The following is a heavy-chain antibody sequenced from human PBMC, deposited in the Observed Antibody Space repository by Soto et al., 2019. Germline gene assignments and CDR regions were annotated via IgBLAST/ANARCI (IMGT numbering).Heavy chain of an antibody. D-gene: IGHD1-26*01. CDR3: ARDWEAGYNFYYGMDV. CDR1: CADINTYS. V-gene: IGHV4-4*07. Sequence: PSETLSLTCSVSCADINTYSWTWIRQPAGKGLEWIGRIYTSASINYNPSLKGRVTLSVDTSTNQVSLRLASVTAADTAIYYCARDWEAGYNFYYGMDVWGQGTTVTVSS. CDR2: IYTSASI. J-gene: IGHJ6*02.